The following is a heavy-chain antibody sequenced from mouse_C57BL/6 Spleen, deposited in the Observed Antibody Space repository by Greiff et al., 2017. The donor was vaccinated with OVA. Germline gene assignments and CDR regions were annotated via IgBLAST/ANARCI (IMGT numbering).Heavy chain of an antibody. CDR3: ARLSGAMDY. CDR2: INPNNGGT. Sequence: VQLQQSGPELVKPGASVKIPCKASGYTFTDYNMDWVKQSHGKSLEWIGDINPNNGGTIYNQKFKGKATLTVDKSSSTAYMELRSLTSEDTAVYYCARLSGAMDYWGQGTSVTVSS. CDR1: GYTFTDYN. J-gene: IGHJ4*01. D-gene: IGHD4-1*01. V-gene: IGHV1-18*01.